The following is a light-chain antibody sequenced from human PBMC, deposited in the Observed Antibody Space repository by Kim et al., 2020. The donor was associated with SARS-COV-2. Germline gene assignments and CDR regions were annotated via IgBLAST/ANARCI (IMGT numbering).Light chain of an antibody. CDR1: QSISNY. CDR3: QQSFKTPLT. V-gene: IGKV1-39*01. CDR2: AAS. Sequence: DIQMTQSPSSLSASVGDRVTITCRASQSISNYLNWYQQRPGEAPTLLISAASSLQSGVPSRFTGSGSGTDFTLTIINLQPEDFVSYFCQQSFKTPLTFGGGTKVDIK. J-gene: IGKJ4*01.